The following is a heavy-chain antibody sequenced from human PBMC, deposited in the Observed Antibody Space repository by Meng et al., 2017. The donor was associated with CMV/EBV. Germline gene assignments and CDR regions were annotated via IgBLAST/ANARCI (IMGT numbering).Heavy chain of an antibody. CDR2: INHSGST. V-gene: IGHV4-34*01. CDR3: ASSLTYPDY. D-gene: IGHD2-15*01. CDR1: GGSFSGYY. Sequence: QVHRQQWGAGLLKPSDTLSLTCAVYGGSFSGYYWSWIRQPPGKGLEWIGEINHSGSTNYNPSLKSRVTISVDTSKNQFSLKLSSVTAADTAVYYCASSLTYPDYWGQGTLVTVSS. J-gene: IGHJ4*02.